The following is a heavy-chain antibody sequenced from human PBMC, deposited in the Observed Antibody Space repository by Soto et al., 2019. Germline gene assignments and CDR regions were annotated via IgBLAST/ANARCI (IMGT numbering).Heavy chain of an antibody. J-gene: IGHJ4*02. Sequence: SETLSLTCTVSGGSISSSSYYWGWIRQPPGKGLEWIGSIYYSGSTYYNPSLKSRVTISVDTSKNQFSLNLSSVTAADTAVYYCAGIILLYDYIWGSYRWGQGTLVTVSS. CDR3: AGIILLYDYIWGSYR. CDR2: IYYSGST. D-gene: IGHD3-16*02. CDR1: GGSISSSSYY. V-gene: IGHV4-39*01.